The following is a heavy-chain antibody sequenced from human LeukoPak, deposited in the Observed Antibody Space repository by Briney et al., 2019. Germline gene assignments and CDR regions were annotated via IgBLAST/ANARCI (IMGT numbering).Heavy chain of an antibody. CDR3: ARDTDSSIDY. J-gene: IGHJ4*02. Sequence: GASVKVSCKASGYTFTSYAINWVRQAPGQGLEWMGWISAYNGNTNYAQKLQGRVTMTTDTSTSTAYMELRSLRSDDTAIYFCARDTDSSIDYWGQGTLVTVSS. CDR1: GYTFTSYA. V-gene: IGHV1-18*01. D-gene: IGHD3-22*01. CDR2: ISAYNGNT.